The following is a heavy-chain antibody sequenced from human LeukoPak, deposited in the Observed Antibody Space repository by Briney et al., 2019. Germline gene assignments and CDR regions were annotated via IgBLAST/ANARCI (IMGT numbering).Heavy chain of an antibody. V-gene: IGHV3-21*01. J-gene: IGHJ4*02. CDR2: ISSSSTSI. Sequence: PGGSLRLSCAASGFTFSSYSMNWVRQARGKGLEWVSSISSSSTSIFYADSVKPRFTISRDNAKNSLYLQMTSLRAEDTAVYYCARDGLDYYDSSGYYTDYFAYWGQGTLVTVSS. D-gene: IGHD3-22*01. CDR3: ARDGLDYYDSSGYYTDYFAY. CDR1: GFTFSSYS.